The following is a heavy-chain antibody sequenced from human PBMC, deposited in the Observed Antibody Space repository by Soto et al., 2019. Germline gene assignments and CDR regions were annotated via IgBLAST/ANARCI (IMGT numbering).Heavy chain of an antibody. D-gene: IGHD6-13*01. V-gene: IGHV1-2*04. Sequence: ASVKVSCKASGYTFTGYYMHWVRQAPGQGLEWMGWINPNSGGTNYAQKFQGWVTMTRDTSISTAYMELSRLRSDDTAVYYCARVPTSNEQPFPHSGMDVWGKGTTVPVSS. CDR3: ARVPTSNEQPFPHSGMDV. J-gene: IGHJ6*04. CDR2: INPNSGGT. CDR1: GYTFTGYY.